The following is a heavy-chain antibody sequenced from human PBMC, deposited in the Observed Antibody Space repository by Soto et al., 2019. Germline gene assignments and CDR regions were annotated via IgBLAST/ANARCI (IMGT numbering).Heavy chain of an antibody. CDR2: IIPALGTA. CDR1: GGTFSSHT. CDR3: ARPDFGDYWYFDL. Sequence: QDQLVQSGAEVKKPGSSVKVSCKASGGTFSSHTFSWVRQAPGQGLEWMGRIIPALGTATYAQKFQGRVTITPGEVATTVSLEPDSLRSEDTAVYYCARPDFGDYWYFDLWGRGTLVTVSS. J-gene: IGHJ2*01. D-gene: IGHD4-17*01. V-gene: IGHV1-69*08.